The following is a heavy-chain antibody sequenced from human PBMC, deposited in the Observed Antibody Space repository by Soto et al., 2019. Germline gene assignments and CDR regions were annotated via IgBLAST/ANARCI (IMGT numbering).Heavy chain of an antibody. D-gene: IGHD6-6*01. CDR3: ARFEYSSSSDAFDI. CDR1: GGTFSSYT. J-gene: IGHJ3*02. Sequence: QVQLVQSGAEVQKPGSSVKVSCKASGGTFSSYTISWVRQAPGQGLEWMGRIIPILGIANYAQKFQGRVTITADKSTSTAYMELSSLRSEDTAVYYCARFEYSSSSDAFDIWGQGTMVTVSS. V-gene: IGHV1-69*02. CDR2: IIPILGIA.